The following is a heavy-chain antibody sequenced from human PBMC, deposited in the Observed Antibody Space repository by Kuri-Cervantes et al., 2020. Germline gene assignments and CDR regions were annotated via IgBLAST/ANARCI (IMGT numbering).Heavy chain of an antibody. J-gene: IGHJ2*01. V-gene: IGHV3-33*01. CDR3: ASQIKRGSGSYRSYWYFDL. CDR2: IWYDGSNK. D-gene: IGHD1-26*01. Sequence: GGSLRLSCAASGFTFSSYGMHWVRQAPGKGLEWVAVIWYDGSNKYYADSVKGRFTISRDNSKNTLYLQMNSLRAEDTAVYYCASQIKRGSGSYRSYWYFDLWGRGTLVTVSS. CDR1: GFTFSSYG.